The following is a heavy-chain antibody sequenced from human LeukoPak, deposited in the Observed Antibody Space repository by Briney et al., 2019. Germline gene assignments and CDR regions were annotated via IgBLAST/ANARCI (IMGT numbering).Heavy chain of an antibody. CDR1: GFTFSNYA. D-gene: IGHD2-8*01. CDR2: ISGSGSNT. J-gene: IGHJ2*01. CDR3: ANPWGSAWCYFDL. V-gene: IGHV3-23*01. Sequence: GVSVRLSCEASGFTFSNYAMNWVRQAPGKGLEWVSGISGSGSNTYDADSVKGRFTISRDNSKNTVLLQMNSLRDEDTAVYYCANPWGSAWCYFDLWGRGTLVTVSS.